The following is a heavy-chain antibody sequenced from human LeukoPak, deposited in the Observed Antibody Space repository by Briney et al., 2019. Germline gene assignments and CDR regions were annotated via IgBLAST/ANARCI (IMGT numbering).Heavy chain of an antibody. CDR2: TYYSGRT. J-gene: IGHJ4*02. CDR3: ARHGGLKYGGYEKRFDY. Sequence: PSETLSLTCTVSGGSFSTSSYFWGWIRQPPGKGLEWIGSTYYSGRTYYNPSLESRVTISVDTSKNQFSLKLNSVTAADTAVYYCARHGGLKYGGYEKRFDYWGQGTLVTVSS. V-gene: IGHV4-39*01. D-gene: IGHD5-12*01. CDR1: GGSFSTSSYF.